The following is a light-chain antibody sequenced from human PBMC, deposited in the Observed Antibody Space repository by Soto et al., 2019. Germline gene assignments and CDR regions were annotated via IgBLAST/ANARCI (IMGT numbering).Light chain of an antibody. V-gene: IGLV2-11*01. CDR1: SSDVGGYNY. CDR3: CSFTTNYFYV. Sequence: QSALTQPRSVSGSPGQSVTISCTGTSSDVGGYNYVSWYQQHPGKAPKLMIYDVSKRPSGVPDRFSGSKSGNTASLTISGLQAEDEADYYCCSFTTNYFYVFGPGTKLTVL. CDR2: DVS. J-gene: IGLJ1*01.